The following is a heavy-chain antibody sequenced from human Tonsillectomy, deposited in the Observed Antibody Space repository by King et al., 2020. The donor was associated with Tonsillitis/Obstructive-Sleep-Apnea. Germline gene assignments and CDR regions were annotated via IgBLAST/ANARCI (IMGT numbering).Heavy chain of an antibody. Sequence: QLVPSGAEVKKPGASVKVSCTASGYTFTSYGISWVRQAPGQGLEWMGWISAYSGNTNYAQKLQGRVTMTTDTSTSTAYMELRSLRSDDTAVYYCARDYCSSTSCYARYFDYWGQGTLVTVSS. V-gene: IGHV1-18*01. J-gene: IGHJ4*02. D-gene: IGHD2-2*01. CDR3: ARDYCSSTSCYARYFDY. CDR1: GYTFTSYG. CDR2: ISAYSGNT.